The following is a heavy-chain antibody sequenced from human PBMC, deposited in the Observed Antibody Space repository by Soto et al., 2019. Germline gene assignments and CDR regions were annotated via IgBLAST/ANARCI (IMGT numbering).Heavy chain of an antibody. CDR2: INHSGST. Sequence: SETLSLTCAVYGGSFSGYYWSWIRQPPGKGLEWIGEINHSGSTNYNPSLKSRVTISVDTSKNQFSLKLSSVTAADTAVYYCASVRRYCSSTSCYGYYYYYYMDVWGKGTTVTVSS. D-gene: IGHD2-2*01. CDR1: GGSFSGYY. V-gene: IGHV4-34*01. CDR3: ASVRRYCSSTSCYGYYYYYYMDV. J-gene: IGHJ6*03.